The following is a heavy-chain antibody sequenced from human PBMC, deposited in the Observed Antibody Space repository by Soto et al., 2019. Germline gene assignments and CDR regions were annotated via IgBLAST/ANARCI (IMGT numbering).Heavy chain of an antibody. J-gene: IGHJ4*02. Sequence: QVQLVQSGAEVKKPGASVKVSCKASGYTFTSYGISWERQAPEQALEWMGWISTYNSNTKYAQKLQRRVTMTTDTSTSTAYMELRSLRSEDSAVYFCARDQAMAQFDYWGQGTMVTVSS. CDR3: ARDQAMAQFDY. V-gene: IGHV1-18*01. CDR2: ISTYNSNT. CDR1: GYTFTSYG. D-gene: IGHD5-18*01.